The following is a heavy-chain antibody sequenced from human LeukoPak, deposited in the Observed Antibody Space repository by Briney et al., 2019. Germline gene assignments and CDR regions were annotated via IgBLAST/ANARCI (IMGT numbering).Heavy chain of an antibody. CDR2: ISNSGANT. Sequence: GGSLRLSCAASGFTLSSYAMAWVRQAPGKGLEWVSGISNSGANTYYADSVKGRFTISRDNSKNTLYLQMNSLRAEDTAVYYCAVEKGDSPDYWGQGTLVTVSS. V-gene: IGHV3-23*01. CDR1: GFTLSSYA. D-gene: IGHD3-22*01. J-gene: IGHJ4*02. CDR3: AVEKGDSPDY.